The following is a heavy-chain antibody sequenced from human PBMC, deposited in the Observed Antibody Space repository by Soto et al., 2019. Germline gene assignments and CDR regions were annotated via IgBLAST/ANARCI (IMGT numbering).Heavy chain of an antibody. Sequence: GGSLRLSCAASGFAFSTCWMSWVRQSPGKGLEWVANIKQDGSEQYYVDSVKGRFTISRDNAKNSLYLQMTSLRTEDTALYYCVKIHMRALVFDALDIWGQGTIVTVS. CDR3: VKIHMRALVFDALDI. J-gene: IGHJ3*02. CDR1: GFAFSTCW. D-gene: IGHD2-21*01. V-gene: IGHV3-7*03. CDR2: IKQDGSEQ.